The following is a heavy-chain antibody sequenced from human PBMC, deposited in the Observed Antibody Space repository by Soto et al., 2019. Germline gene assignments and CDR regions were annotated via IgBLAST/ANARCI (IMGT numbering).Heavy chain of an antibody. CDR1: GGSISSYY. J-gene: IGHJ6*02. CDR2: VYTTGNT. D-gene: IGHD4-4*01. CDR3: ARIDYSRQLAPYYYGMDV. Sequence: SETLSLTCTVSGGSISSYYWSWIRQPAGKGLEWIGRVYTTGNTNYNPSLKSRVTMSVDTSKNQFSLKLSPVTAADTAMYFCARIDYSRQLAPYYYGMDVRGQGTTVTVSS. V-gene: IGHV4-4*07.